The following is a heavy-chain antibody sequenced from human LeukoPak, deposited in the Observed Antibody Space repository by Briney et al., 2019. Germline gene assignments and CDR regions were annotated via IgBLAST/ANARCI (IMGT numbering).Heavy chain of an antibody. CDR3: AAEWYEVLPQGRVWQLDP. V-gene: IGHV1-18*01. CDR1: GYTLIAFG. D-gene: IGHD6-13*01. J-gene: IGHJ5*02. CDR2: ISGYTGNT. Sequence: ASVKVSCKASGYTLIAFGISWVRQAPGQGLEWMGWISGYTGNTDFAQKFQGRVNMTTDTSTDTAFMILRGLRSDDTAVYYRAAEWYEVLPQGRVWQLDPWGQGTLVTVSS.